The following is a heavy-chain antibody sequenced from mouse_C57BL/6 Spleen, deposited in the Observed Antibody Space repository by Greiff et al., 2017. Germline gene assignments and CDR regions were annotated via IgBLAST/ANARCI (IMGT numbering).Heavy chain of an antibody. CDR3: ARQGYGSSYDWYFDV. CDR2: ISSGSSTI. D-gene: IGHD1-1*01. J-gene: IGHJ1*03. V-gene: IGHV5-17*01. Sequence: DVMLVESGGGLVKPGGSLKLSCAASGFTFSDYGMHWVRQAPEKGLEWVAYISSGSSTIYYADTVKGRFTISRDNAKNTLFLQMTSLRSEDTAMYYCARQGYGSSYDWYFDVWGTGTTVTVSS. CDR1: GFTFSDYG.